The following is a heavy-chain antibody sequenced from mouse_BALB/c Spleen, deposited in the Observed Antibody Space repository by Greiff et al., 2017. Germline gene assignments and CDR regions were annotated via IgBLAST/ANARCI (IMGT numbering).Heavy chain of an antibody. CDR3: TGGITTVVGAMDY. CDR2: INPSNGGT. J-gene: IGHJ4*01. D-gene: IGHD1-1*01. Sequence: VKLVESGAELVKPGASVKLSCKASGYTFTSYYMYWVKQRPGQGLEWIGEINPSNGGTNFNEKFKSKATLTVDKSSSTAYMQLSSLTSEDSAVYYCTGGITTVVGAMDYWGQGTSVTVSS. CDR1: GYTFTSYY. V-gene: IGHV1S81*02.